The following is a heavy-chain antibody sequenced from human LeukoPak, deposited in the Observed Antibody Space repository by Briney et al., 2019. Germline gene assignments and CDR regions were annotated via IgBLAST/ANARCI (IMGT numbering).Heavy chain of an antibody. CDR1: GFTFYDYA. D-gene: IGHD2-2*01. CDR3: AKDISYGYCSSTSCYAGGMDV. CDR2: ISGDGGST. Sequence: PGGSLRLSCAASGFTFYDYAMHWVRQAPGKGLEWVSLISGDGGSTYYADSVKGRFTISRDNSKNSLYLQMNSLRTEDTALYYCAKDISYGYCSSTSCYAGGMDVWGQGTTVTVSS. J-gene: IGHJ6*02. V-gene: IGHV3-43*02.